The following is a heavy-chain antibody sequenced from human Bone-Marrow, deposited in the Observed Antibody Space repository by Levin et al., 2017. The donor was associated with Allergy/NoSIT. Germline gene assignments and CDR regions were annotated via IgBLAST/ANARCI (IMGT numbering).Heavy chain of an antibody. J-gene: IGHJ5*02. CDR3: ARELWLGGGWFDP. CDR1: GYSFTSYW. CDR2: IYPGDSDT. D-gene: IGHD5-18*01. V-gene: IGHV5-51*01. Sequence: ASVKVSCKGSGYSFTSYWIGWVRQMPGKGLEWMGIIYPGDSDTRYSPSFQGQVTISADKSISTAYLQWSSLKASDTAMYYCARELWLGGGWFDPWGQGTLVTVSS.